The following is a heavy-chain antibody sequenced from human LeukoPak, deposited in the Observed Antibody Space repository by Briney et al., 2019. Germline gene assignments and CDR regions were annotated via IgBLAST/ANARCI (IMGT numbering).Heavy chain of an antibody. J-gene: IGHJ4*02. CDR2: IAHHGSNK. CDR3: AKDGSWSCSD. D-gene: IGHD2-8*02. CDR1: GFTFSRNS. V-gene: IGHV3-30*02. Sequence: GGSLRLSCAASGFTFSRNSIHWVRQGPGKGLEWVSYIAHHGSNKYYADSVKGRFTISRDNSKRTLYLQMNSLRADDTAVYYCAKDGSWSCSDWGQGTLVTVSS.